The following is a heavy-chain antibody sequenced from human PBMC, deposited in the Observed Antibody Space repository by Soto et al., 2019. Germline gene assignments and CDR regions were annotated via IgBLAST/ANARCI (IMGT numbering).Heavy chain of an antibody. CDR3: VRDGIGGTTFRGYLDY. J-gene: IGHJ4*02. CDR1: GYTFTSYY. V-gene: IGHV1-46*01. CDR2: INPSGGST. D-gene: IGHD1-1*01. Sequence: ASVKVSCKASGYTFTSYYMHWVRQAPGQGLEWMGIINPSGGSTSYAQKYQGRVTMTRDTSTSTVYIELSSLRSEDTAVYYFVRDGIGGTTFRGYLDYWGQGTLVTVSS.